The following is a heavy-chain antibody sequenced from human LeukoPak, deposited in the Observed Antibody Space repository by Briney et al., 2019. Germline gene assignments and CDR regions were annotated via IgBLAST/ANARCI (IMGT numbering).Heavy chain of an antibody. V-gene: IGHV1-69*05. D-gene: IGHD3-9*01. CDR2: IIPIFGTA. CDR3: ARSPYSGYDILTGYRY. Sequence: GASVKVSCKASGYTFTSYAISWVRQAPGQGLEWMGGIIPIFGTANYAQKFQGRVTITTDESTSTAYMERSSLRSEDTAVYYCARSPYSGYDILTGYRYWGQGTLVTVSS. J-gene: IGHJ4*02. CDR1: GYTFTSYA.